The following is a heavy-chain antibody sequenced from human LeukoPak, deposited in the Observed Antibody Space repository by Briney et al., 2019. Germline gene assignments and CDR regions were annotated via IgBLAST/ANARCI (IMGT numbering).Heavy chain of an antibody. D-gene: IGHD2-2*01. CDR2: INHSGST. CDR1: GGSFSGYY. Sequence: SETLSLTCAVYGGSFSGYYWSWIRQPPGKGLEWIGEINHSGSTYYNPSLKSRVTISVDTSKNQFSLKLSSVTAADTAVYYCARGRRPLLGYCSSTSCAKYSPFDYWGQGTLVTVSS. CDR3: ARGRRPLLGYCSSTSCAKYSPFDY. J-gene: IGHJ4*02. V-gene: IGHV4-34*01.